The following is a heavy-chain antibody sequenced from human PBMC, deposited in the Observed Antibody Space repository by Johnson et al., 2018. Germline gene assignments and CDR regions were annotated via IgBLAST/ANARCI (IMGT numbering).Heavy chain of an antibody. CDR2: IVSSSTNI. V-gene: IGHV3-21*01. Sequence: EVQLVETGGGLVKXGGSXKLXCTASGFTFTGYTMNWVRQAPGKGLEWVSYIVSSSTNIYYADSVKGRFTISRANAKNSLYLQMNSRRAEDTAVYYWARGSHSSGFDYWGQGTLVIVSS. J-gene: IGHJ4*02. CDR1: GFTFTGYT. D-gene: IGHD6-19*01. CDR3: ARGSHSSGFDY.